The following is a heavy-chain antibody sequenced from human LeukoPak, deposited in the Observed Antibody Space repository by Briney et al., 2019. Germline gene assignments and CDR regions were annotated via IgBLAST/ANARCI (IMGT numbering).Heavy chain of an antibody. V-gene: IGHV3-48*01. Sequence: GGSLRLSCAASGFTFSSYSMNWVRWAPGKGLEWVSYISSSSSTIYYADSVKGRFTISRDNAKNSLYLQMNSLRAEDTAVYYCASHPRYYYDSSGDCWGQGTLVTVSS. CDR1: GFTFSSYS. CDR3: ASHPRYYYDSSGDC. J-gene: IGHJ4*02. CDR2: ISSSSSTI. D-gene: IGHD3-22*01.